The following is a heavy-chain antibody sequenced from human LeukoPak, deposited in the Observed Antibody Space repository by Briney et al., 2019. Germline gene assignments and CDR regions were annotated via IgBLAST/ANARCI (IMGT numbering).Heavy chain of an antibody. Sequence: SETLSLTCTVSGGSISSGGYYWSWIRQHPGKGLEWIGYIYYSGSTYYNPSLKGRVTISVDTSKNQFSLKLSSVTAADTAVYYCARQITITIFGVVTYAFDIWGQGQWSPSLQ. CDR1: GGSISSGGYY. D-gene: IGHD3-3*01. J-gene: IGHJ3*02. CDR2: IYYSGST. V-gene: IGHV4-31*03. CDR3: ARQITITIFGVVTYAFDI.